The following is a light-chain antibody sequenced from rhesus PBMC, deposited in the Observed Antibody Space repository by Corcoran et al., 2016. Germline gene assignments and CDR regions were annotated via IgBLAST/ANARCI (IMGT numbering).Light chain of an antibody. Sequence: DIQMTQSPSSLSASVGDTVTITCRASQGISSWLACYKQKPGKAPRLLIYKASSLQSGVPSRFSGSGSGTDITLTISSLQSEDFAPYYCQQYSSGPCTFGPGTKLDIK. V-gene: IGKV1-22*01. CDR3: QQYSSGPCT. CDR2: KAS. CDR1: QGISSW. J-gene: IGKJ3*01.